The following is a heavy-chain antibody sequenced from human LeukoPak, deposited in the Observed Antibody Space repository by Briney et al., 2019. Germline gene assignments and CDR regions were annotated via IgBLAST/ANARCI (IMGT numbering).Heavy chain of an antibody. CDR1: GFTFRHYD. V-gene: IGHV3-23*01. J-gene: IGHJ4*02. D-gene: IGHD5-24*01. CDR3: AKKMGTISGFDY. CDR2: SRDYGVST. Sequence: GGPLRLSCAASGFTFRHYDMSCLREAPGKGLEGVAGSRDYGVSTKHAFTVMGRFTDYRDNSKNNLFLQKNSLRDDDTAVYYCAKKMGTISGFDYWGQGTLVTVSS.